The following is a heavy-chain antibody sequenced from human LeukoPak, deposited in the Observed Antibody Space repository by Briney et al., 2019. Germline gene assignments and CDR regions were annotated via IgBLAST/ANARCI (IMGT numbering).Heavy chain of an antibody. CDR2: IIPIFGTA. CDR1: GGTFSSYA. D-gene: IGHD2-2*01. Sequence: ASVKVSCKASGGTFSSYAISWVRQAPGQGLEWIGGIIPIFGTANYAQKFQGRVTITADESTSTAYMELSSLRSEDTAVYYCAANPPRDIVVVPAAMPYYYYGMDVWGQGTTVTVSS. CDR3: AANPPRDIVVVPAAMPYYYYGMDV. V-gene: IGHV1-69*13. J-gene: IGHJ6*02.